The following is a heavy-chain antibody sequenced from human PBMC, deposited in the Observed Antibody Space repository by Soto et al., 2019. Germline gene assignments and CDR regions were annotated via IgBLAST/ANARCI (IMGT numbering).Heavy chain of an antibody. Sequence: SETLSLTCTVSGGSISIYNWSWIRQPAGKGLEWIGRIYTSGSTNYNPSLKSRVTMSVDTSKNQFSLKLSSVTAADTAVYYCARVAQQLVHFDYWGQGTLVTVS. D-gene: IGHD6-13*01. CDR1: GGSISIYN. J-gene: IGHJ4*02. CDR3: ARVAQQLVHFDY. CDR2: IYTSGST. V-gene: IGHV4-4*07.